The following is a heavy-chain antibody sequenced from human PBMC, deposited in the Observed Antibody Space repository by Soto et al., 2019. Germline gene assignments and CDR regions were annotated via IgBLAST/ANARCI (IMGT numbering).Heavy chain of an antibody. CDR1: GFTFSSFA. CDR2: ITASGRTT. J-gene: IGHJ5*02. D-gene: IGHD2-21*02. CDR3: AKTIFAGDYNFFDP. V-gene: IGHV3-23*01. Sequence: PGGSPRLSCAASGFTFSSFAMSWVRQAPGKGLEWVAGITASGRTTYYADSVKGRFTISRENTKNTLYLQMNSLRAEDTAVYYCAKTIFAGDYNFFDPWGQGTLVTVSS.